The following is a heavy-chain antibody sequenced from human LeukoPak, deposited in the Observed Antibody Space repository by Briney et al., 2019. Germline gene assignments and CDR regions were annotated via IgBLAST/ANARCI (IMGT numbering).Heavy chain of an antibody. Sequence: ASVKVSCKASGYTFTSYYMHWVRQATGQGLEWMGWMNPNSGNTGYAQKFQGRVTMTRNTSISTAYMELSSLRSEDTAVYYCARDRAIFGVVTYYYYGMDVWGQGTTVTVSS. CDR1: GYTFTSYY. CDR3: ARDRAIFGVVTYYYYGMDV. D-gene: IGHD3-3*01. V-gene: IGHV1-8*02. J-gene: IGHJ6*02. CDR2: MNPNSGNT.